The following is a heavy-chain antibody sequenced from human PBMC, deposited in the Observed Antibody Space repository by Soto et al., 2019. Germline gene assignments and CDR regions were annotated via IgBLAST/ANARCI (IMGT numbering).Heavy chain of an antibody. D-gene: IGHD6-13*01. CDR3: ARGYISGYSSSWYLDY. V-gene: IGHV1-3*01. Sequence: ASVKVSCKASGYTFTSYAMHWVRQAPGQRLEWMGWINAGNGNTKYSQKFQGRVTITRDTSASTAYMELSSLRSEDTAVYYCARGYISGYSSSWYLDYWGQGTLVTVSS. J-gene: IGHJ4*02. CDR2: INAGNGNT. CDR1: GYTFTSYA.